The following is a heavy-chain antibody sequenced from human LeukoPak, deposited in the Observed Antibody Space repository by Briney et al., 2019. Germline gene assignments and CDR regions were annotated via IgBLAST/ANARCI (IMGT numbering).Heavy chain of an antibody. J-gene: IGHJ4*02. D-gene: IGHD3-22*01. Sequence: ASVKVSCKASGYTFTRYAIHWVRQAPGQRLEWMGWINAGNGYTKYSQKFQGRVTIARDTSATTTYTELSSLRSDDTAVYYCARERESGSYDSSGPFSFDYWGQGTLVTVSS. CDR2: INAGNGYT. CDR3: ARERESGSYDSSGPFSFDY. CDR1: GYTFTRYA. V-gene: IGHV1-3*01.